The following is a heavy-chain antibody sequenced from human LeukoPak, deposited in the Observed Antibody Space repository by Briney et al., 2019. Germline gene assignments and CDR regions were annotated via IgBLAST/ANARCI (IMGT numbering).Heavy chain of an antibody. CDR1: GYHFTNYW. Sequence: GEALEISCQGSGYHFTNYWIGWVRQLPGKGLEGMGIIYPGDSNSRYSSSFQGQVTISADKSITTAYLQWSSLKASDTGIYYCARLSATYGDYWGQGTLVTVSS. CDR3: ARLSATYGDY. CDR2: IYPGDSNS. D-gene: IGHD4-17*01. V-gene: IGHV5-51*01. J-gene: IGHJ4*02.